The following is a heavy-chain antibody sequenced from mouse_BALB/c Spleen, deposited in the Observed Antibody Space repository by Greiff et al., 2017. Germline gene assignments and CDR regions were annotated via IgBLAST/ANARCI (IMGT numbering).Heavy chain of an antibody. J-gene: IGHJ1*01. CDR1: GFTFNTYA. CDR2: IRSKSNNYAT. CDR3: VRDGGNYGYFDV. V-gene: IGHV10-3*03. D-gene: IGHD2-1*01. Sequence: DVQLVESGGGLVQPKGSLKLSCAASGFTFNTYAMHWVCQAPGKGLEWVARIRSKSNNYATYYADSVKDRFTISRDDSQSMLYLQMNNLKTEDTAMYYCVRDGGNYGYFDVWGAGTTVTVSS.